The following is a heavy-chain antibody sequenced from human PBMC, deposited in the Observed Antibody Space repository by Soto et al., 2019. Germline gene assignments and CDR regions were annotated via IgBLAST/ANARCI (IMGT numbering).Heavy chain of an antibody. CDR3: ARHDVAARRKVGAFDI. CDR1: GGSISSYY. Sequence: SETLSLTCTVSGGSISSYYWSWIRQPPGKGLEWIGYIYYSGSTNYNPSLKSRVTISVDTSKNQFSLKLSSVTAADTAVYYCARHDVAARRKVGAFDIWGQGTMVTVSS. CDR2: IYYSGST. D-gene: IGHD6-6*01. V-gene: IGHV4-59*08. J-gene: IGHJ3*02.